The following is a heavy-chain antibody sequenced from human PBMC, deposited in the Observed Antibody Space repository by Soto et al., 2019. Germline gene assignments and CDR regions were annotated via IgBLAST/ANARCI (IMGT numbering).Heavy chain of an antibody. CDR2: MNPNSGNT. Sequence: ASVKVSCKASGYTFTSYAINWVRQATGQGLEWMGWMNPNSGNTGYAQKFQGRVTMTRNTSISTAYMELSSLRSEDTAVYYCARGGYDYDFWSGSTAFDIWGQGTMVTVSS. D-gene: IGHD3-3*01. CDR3: ARGGYDYDFWSGSTAFDI. V-gene: IGHV1-8*01. J-gene: IGHJ3*02. CDR1: GYTFTSYA.